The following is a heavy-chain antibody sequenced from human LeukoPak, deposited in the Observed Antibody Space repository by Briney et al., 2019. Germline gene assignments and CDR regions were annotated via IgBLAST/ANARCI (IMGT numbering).Heavy chain of an antibody. CDR3: ARAGEQLVRNWFDP. CDR2: INSDGSDT. D-gene: IGHD6-13*01. Sequence: GGSLRLSCAASGFTLSSYWMHWVRQAPGKGLVWVSRINSDGSDTIYGDSVKGRFTISRDNAKNTLYLQMNSLRAEDTAVYYCARAGEQLVRNWFDPWGQGTLVTVSS. J-gene: IGHJ5*02. CDR1: GFTLSSYW. V-gene: IGHV3-74*01.